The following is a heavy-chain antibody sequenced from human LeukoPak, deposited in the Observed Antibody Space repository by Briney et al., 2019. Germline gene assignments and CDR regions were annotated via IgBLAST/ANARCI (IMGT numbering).Heavy chain of an antibody. CDR1: GGSISSGSYY. D-gene: IGHD3-10*01. Sequence: PSETLSLTCTVSGGSISSGSYYWSWIRQPAGKGLEWIGRIYTSGSTNYNPSLKSRVTISVDTSKNQFSLKLSSVTAADTAVYYCARDHWVRGDPDVWGKGTTVTISS. J-gene: IGHJ6*03. CDR3: ARDHWVRGDPDV. CDR2: IYTSGST. V-gene: IGHV4-61*02.